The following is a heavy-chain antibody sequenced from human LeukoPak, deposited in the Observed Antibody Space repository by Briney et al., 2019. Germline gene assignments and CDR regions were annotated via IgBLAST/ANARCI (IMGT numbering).Heavy chain of an antibody. V-gene: IGHV4-38-2*02. CDR2: IYHSGST. D-gene: IGHD3-10*01. J-gene: IGHJ5*02. CDR1: GYSISSGYY. CDR3: ARDSTIEYYYGSGSSFVPQMYNWFDP. Sequence: SSETLSLTCAVSGYSISSGYYWGWIRQPPGKGLEWIGSIYHSGSTYYNPSLKSRVTISVDTSKNQFSLKLSSVTAADTAVYYCARDSTIEYYYGSGSSFVPQMYNWFDPWGQGTLVTASS.